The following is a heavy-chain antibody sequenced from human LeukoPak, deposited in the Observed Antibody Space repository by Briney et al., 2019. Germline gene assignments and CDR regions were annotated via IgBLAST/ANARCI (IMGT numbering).Heavy chain of an antibody. CDR1: GYTFTSYW. CDR2: VDPSNSNV. CDR3: AVLSVN. D-gene: IGHD3-16*01. Sequence: PGESPKISCESSGYTFTSYWIGWVRRMPGKGLEWMGKVDPSNSNVKYSPSFQGHVTISPDKSISTAYLQLKTLKASDTAIYYCAVLSVNWGQGALVTVSS. J-gene: IGHJ4*02. V-gene: IGHV5-10-1*01.